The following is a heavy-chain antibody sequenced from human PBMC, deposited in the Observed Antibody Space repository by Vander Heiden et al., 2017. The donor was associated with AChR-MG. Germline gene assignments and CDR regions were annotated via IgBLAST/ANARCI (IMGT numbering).Heavy chain of an antibody. J-gene: IGHJ4*02. Sequence: VQLVESGGGVVQPGRSLRLSCAASGFTFSSYGIHWVRQAPGKGLEWVTVISYDGSDKFYADSVKGRFTISRDNSKNTVYLQMNSLRAEDTAVYYCAKGGSVTNRESDYWGQGTPVTVSS. CDR1: GFTFSSYG. D-gene: IGHD4-17*01. CDR2: ISYDGSDK. CDR3: AKGGSVTNRESDY. V-gene: IGHV3-30*18.